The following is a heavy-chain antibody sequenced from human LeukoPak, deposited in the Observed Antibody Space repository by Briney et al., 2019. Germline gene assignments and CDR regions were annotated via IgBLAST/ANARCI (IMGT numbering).Heavy chain of an antibody. Sequence: PSETLSLTCTVSGGSISSGGYYWSWIRQPPGKGLEWIGYIYHSGSTYYNSSLKSRVTISVDKSKNQFSLKLSSVTAADTAVYYCARMSPRYYYGSGGLPGSDYWGQGTLVTVSS. V-gene: IGHV4-30-2*01. CDR3: ARMSPRYYYGSGGLPGSDY. D-gene: IGHD3-10*01. J-gene: IGHJ4*02. CDR1: GGSISSGGYY. CDR2: IYHSGST.